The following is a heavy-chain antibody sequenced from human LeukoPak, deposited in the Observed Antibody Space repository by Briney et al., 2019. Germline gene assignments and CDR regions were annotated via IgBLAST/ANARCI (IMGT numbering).Heavy chain of an antibody. CDR1: GFTLSSFR. CDR3: ARDVFDY. CDR2: IKQDGSES. J-gene: IGHJ4*02. V-gene: IGHV3-7*01. Sequence: GGSLRLSCAASGFTLSSFRMSWVRQAPGKGLEWVANIKQDGSESYYVASVKGRFTISRDNAKNSLYLQMNSLRAEDAAVYYCARDVFDYWGQGTLVTVSS.